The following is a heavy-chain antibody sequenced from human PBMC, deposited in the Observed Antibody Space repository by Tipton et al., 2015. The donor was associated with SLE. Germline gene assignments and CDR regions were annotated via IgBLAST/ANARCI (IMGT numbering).Heavy chain of an antibody. Sequence: TLSLTCAVYGGSFSGYHWTLIRQPPRQGLEWMGEIADTGSPNYNPSLKSRVTISLDTSKSQLSLILNSLTAADTAVYYCARGPFQRWPPGAYWGQGTLVTVSS. D-gene: IGHD6-19*01. CDR3: ARGPFQRWPPGAY. CDR1: GGSFSGYH. V-gene: IGHV4-34*01. CDR2: IADTGSP. J-gene: IGHJ4*02.